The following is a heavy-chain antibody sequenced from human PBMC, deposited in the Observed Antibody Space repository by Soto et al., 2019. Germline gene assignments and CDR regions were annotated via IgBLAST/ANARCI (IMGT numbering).Heavy chain of an antibody. J-gene: IGHJ6*02. CDR1: GYTFTNYA. Sequence: ASVKVSCKASGYTFTNYAIHWVRQAPGQRLEWMGWIHAGNGNTKYSQKFQGRVTIIRDTSASTAYMELSSLRSEDTAVYYCAGGGITICYYDMGGWGRGTRVAV. CDR2: IHAGNGNT. V-gene: IGHV1-3*01. D-gene: IGHD3-3*01. CDR3: AGGGITICYYDMGG.